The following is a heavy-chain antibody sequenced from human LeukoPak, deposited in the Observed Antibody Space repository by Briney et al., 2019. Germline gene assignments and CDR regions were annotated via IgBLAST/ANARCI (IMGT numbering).Heavy chain of an antibody. CDR3: ARGRGGGYCSSTSCSSRYTWFDP. CDR1: GGSFSGYY. D-gene: IGHD2-2*01. J-gene: IGHJ5*02. Sequence: KPSETLSLTCAVYGGSFSGYYWSWIRQPPGKGLEWIGEINHSGSTNYNPSLKSRVTISVDTSKNQFSLKLSSVTAADTAVYYCARGRGGGYCSSTSCSSRYTWFDPWGQGTLVTVSS. CDR2: INHSGST. V-gene: IGHV4-34*01.